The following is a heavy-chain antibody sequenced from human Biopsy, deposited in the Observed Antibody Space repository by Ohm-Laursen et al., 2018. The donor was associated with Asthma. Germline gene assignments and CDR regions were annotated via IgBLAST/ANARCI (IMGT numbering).Heavy chain of an antibody. CDR1: GFTFSNYG. V-gene: IGHV3-30*18. J-gene: IGHJ4*02. CDR2: ISFDGSNK. CDR3: AKDVFPGWELRRGPDY. Sequence: SSLRLSCAASGFTFSNYGMHWVRRAPGKGLDWVAVISFDGSNKNYTDSVKGRFTISRDNSRNTLHLQMNSLRAEDTAVYYCAKDVFPGWELRRGPDYWGQGTLVTVSS. D-gene: IGHD1-26*01.